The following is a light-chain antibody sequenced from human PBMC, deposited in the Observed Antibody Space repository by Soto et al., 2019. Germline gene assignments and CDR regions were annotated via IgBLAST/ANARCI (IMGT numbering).Light chain of an antibody. CDR1: SGHSSYA. CDR2: LNSDGSH. J-gene: IGLJ3*02. CDR3: QTWGTGIRV. Sequence: QLVLTQSPSASASLGASVKLTCTLSSGHSSYAIAWHQQQPEKGPRYLMKLNSDGSHSKGDGIPDRFSGSSSGAERYLTIASLRGVDEADDCLQTWGTGIRVFGGGTKVTVL. V-gene: IGLV4-69*01.